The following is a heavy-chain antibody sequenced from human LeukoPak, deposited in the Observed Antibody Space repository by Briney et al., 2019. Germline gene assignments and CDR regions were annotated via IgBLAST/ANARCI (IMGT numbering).Heavy chain of an antibody. J-gene: IGHJ4*02. V-gene: IGHV1-24*01. CDR3: ATVTYYYDSSGYQFDY. D-gene: IGHD3-22*01. CDR1: GYTLTELS. CDR2: FDPEDGET. Sequence: ASVKVSCKVSGYTLTELSMHWVRQAPGKGLEWMGGFDPEDGETIYAQKFQGRVTMTEDTSTDTAYMELSNLRSEDTAVYYCATVTYYYDSSGYQFDYWGQGTLVTVSS.